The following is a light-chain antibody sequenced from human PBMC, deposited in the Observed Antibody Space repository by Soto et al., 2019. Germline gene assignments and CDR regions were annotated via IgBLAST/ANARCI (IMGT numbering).Light chain of an antibody. V-gene: IGLV1-40*01. CDR3: QSFDSSLSNSWV. CDR1: WSNIGAGYE. CDR2: RVT. Sequence: QAVVTQPPSVSGAPGQRVTISCTGGWSNIGAGYEVHWYQHLPGTAPKLLIYRVTNRPSGVPDRFSGSRSDTSASLAITGLQAEDEADYYCQSFDSSLSNSWVFGGGTKLTVL. J-gene: IGLJ3*02.